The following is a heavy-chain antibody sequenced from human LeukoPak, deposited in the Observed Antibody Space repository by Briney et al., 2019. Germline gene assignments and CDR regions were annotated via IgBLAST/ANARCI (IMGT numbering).Heavy chain of an antibody. CDR3: ARTISGWYYFDY. Sequence: SETLSLTCTVSGGSISSYYWSWIRQPPGKGLEWIGYINYSGSTDYNPSLKSRVTISVDTSKNRFSLKLSSVTAADTAVFYCARTISGWYYFDYWGQGTLVTVSS. V-gene: IGHV4-59*08. CDR1: GGSISSYY. J-gene: IGHJ4*02. D-gene: IGHD6-13*01. CDR2: INYSGST.